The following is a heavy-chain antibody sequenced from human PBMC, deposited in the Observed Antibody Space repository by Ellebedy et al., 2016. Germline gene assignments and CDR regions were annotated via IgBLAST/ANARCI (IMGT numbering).Heavy chain of an antibody. D-gene: IGHD4-17*01. V-gene: IGHV3-48*04. J-gene: IGHJ5*02. Sequence: GGSLRLSXAASGFTFSSYSMNWVRQAPGKGLEWVSYISSSSSTIYYADSVKGRFTISRDNAKNSLYLQMNSLRAEDTAVYYCARGEGYGDYDSGWFDPWGQGTLVTVSS. CDR2: ISSSSSTI. CDR1: GFTFSSYS. CDR3: ARGEGYGDYDSGWFDP.